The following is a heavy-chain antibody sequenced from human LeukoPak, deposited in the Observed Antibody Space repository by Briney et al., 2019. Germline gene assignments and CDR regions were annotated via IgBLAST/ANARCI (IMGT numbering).Heavy chain of an antibody. CDR3: ARDKGHVDTAMDAFDY. J-gene: IGHJ4*02. V-gene: IGHV3-30*04. Sequence: GGSLRLSCAASGFTFSSYAMHWVRQAPGKGLEWVAVISYDGSNKYYADSVKGRFTISRDNSKNALYRQMNSLRAEDTAVYYCARDKGHVDTAMDAFDYWGQGTLVTVSS. D-gene: IGHD5-18*01. CDR2: ISYDGSNK. CDR1: GFTFSSYA.